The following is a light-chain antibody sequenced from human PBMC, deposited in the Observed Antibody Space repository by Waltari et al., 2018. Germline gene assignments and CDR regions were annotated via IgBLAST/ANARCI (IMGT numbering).Light chain of an antibody. CDR2: APS. CDR1: KDITNY. J-gene: IGKJ3*01. Sequence: DVQMTQSPSSLSSSIGDRVTITCQASKDITNYLNWYQQKPGKAPKLRHYAPSNLESGVPSRFSGSGSETLFTFTISSLQPEDIARYYCQQYDSLPLTFGPGTTVDV. V-gene: IGKV1-33*01. CDR3: QQYDSLPLT.